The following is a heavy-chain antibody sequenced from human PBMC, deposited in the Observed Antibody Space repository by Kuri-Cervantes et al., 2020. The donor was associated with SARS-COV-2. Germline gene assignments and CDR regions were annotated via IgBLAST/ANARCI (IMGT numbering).Heavy chain of an antibody. J-gene: IGHJ4*02. Sequence: GESLKISCAASGFTFSDYYMSWIRQAPGKGLGWVALISYDGSNKYYADSVKGRFTISRDNSKNTLYLQMDSLRPDDTAVYYCAKDPHGIVVVVAAIDQWGQGTLVTVSS. V-gene: IGHV3-30*18. D-gene: IGHD2-15*01. CDR3: AKDPHGIVVVVAAIDQ. CDR1: GFTFSDYY. CDR2: ISYDGSNK.